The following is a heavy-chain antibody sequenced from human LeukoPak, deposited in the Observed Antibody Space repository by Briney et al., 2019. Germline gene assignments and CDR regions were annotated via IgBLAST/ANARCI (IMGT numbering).Heavy chain of an antibody. CDR2: IYYSGST. D-gene: IGHD3-10*02. J-gene: IGHJ3*02. CDR1: GGSISSSSYY. CDR3: ARQKYYYVPPDAFDI. Sequence: SETLSLTCTVSGGSISSSSYYWGWIRQPPGKGLEWIGSIYYSGSTYYNPSLKSRVTISVDTSKNQFSLKLSSVTAADTAVYYCARQKYYYVPPDAFDIWGQGTMVTVSS. V-gene: IGHV4-39*01.